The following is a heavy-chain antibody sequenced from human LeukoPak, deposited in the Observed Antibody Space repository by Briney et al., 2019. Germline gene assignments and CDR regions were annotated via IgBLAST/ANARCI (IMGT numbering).Heavy chain of an antibody. CDR1: GYTLTELS. Sequence: GASVKVSWKVSGYTLTELSMHWVRQAPGKGLEWMGGSDPEDGETIYAQKFQGRVTMTRNTSISTAYMELSSLRSEDTAVYYCARGRHYDFWSGPNNYYYYYGMDVWGQGTTVTVSS. J-gene: IGHJ6*02. CDR2: SDPEDGET. D-gene: IGHD3-3*01. V-gene: IGHV1-24*01. CDR3: ARGRHYDFWSGPNNYYYYYGMDV.